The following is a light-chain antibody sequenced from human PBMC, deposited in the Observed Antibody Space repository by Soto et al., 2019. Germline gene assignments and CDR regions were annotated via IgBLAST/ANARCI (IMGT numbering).Light chain of an antibody. CDR2: KAS. CDR3: QPYHRYWR. J-gene: IGKJ1*01. Sequence: PIRLSRSTRPASVDNLVTITCRTSQNINGWLAWYQQKPGKAPKVLIYKASSLESGVPSRFSGSGSGTEFTLTISTLQPDDFAIYYCQPYHRYWRFGQGAKVDIK. V-gene: IGKV1-5*03. CDR1: QNINGW.